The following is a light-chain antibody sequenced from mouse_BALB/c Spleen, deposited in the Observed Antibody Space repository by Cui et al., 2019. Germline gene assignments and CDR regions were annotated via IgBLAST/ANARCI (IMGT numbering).Light chain of an antibody. J-gene: IGKJ2*01. CDR3: QQGQSYPYT. Sequence: DIQMNQSPSSLSASLGDTITITCHASQNINVWLSWYQQKPGNIPKLLIYKASNLNTGVPSRFSGSGSGTGLTLTISSLKPEDIATYYCQQGQSYPYTFGGGTKLEIK. V-gene: IGKV10-94*01. CDR2: KAS. CDR1: QNINVW.